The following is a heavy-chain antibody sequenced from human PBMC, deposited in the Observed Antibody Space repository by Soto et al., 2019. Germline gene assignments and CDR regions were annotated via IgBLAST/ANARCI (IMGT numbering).Heavy chain of an antibody. J-gene: IGHJ4*02. D-gene: IGHD5-12*01. Sequence: QPGGSLRLSCAASGFTFSSYAMQWVRQAPGKGLEWVAIISYDGRNEDYADSVKGRFTISRDNSKSTLYLQMNSLRPEDTAVYYCAKGRGYSGYFNGETDSWGQGILVTVSS. CDR3: AKGRGYSGYFNGETDS. V-gene: IGHV3-30*04. CDR1: GFTFSSYA. CDR2: ISYDGRNE.